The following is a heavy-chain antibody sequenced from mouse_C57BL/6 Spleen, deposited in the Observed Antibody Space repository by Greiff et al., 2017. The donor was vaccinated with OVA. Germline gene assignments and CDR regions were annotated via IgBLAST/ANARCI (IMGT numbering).Heavy chain of an antibody. CDR1: GYTFTDYE. CDR2: IDPETGGT. Sequence: QVQLKESGAELVRPGASVTLSCKASGYTFTDYEMHWVKQTPVHGLEWIGAIDPETGGTAYNQKFKGKAILTADKSSSTAYMELRSLTSEDSAVYYCTRWGGYDSFAYWGQGTLVTVSA. J-gene: IGHJ3*01. V-gene: IGHV1-15*01. D-gene: IGHD2-2*01. CDR3: TRWGGYDSFAY.